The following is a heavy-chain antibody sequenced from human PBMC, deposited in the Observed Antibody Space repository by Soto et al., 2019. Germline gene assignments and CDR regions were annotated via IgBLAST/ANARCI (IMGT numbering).Heavy chain of an antibody. V-gene: IGHV3-30-3*01. D-gene: IGHD3-10*01. CDR2: ISYDGSNK. J-gene: IGHJ4*02. CDR1: GFTFSSYA. CDR3: ARDPFSRITMVRGAFDY. Sequence: QVQLVESGGGVVQRGRSLRLSCAASGFTFSSYAMHWVRQAPGKGLEWVAVISYDGSNKYYADSVKGQFTISRDNSKKTLYLQMNSLRAEDTAVYYCARDPFSRITMVRGAFDYWGQGTLATVSS.